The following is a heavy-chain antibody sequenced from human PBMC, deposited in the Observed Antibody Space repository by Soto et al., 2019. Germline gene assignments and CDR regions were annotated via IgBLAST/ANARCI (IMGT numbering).Heavy chain of an antibody. V-gene: IGHV3-48*03. CDR2: ISSSGSTI. CDR3: ARGLGSTMVRGVIRY. Sequence: LRLSCAASGFIFSSYEMNWVRQAPGKGLEWVSYISSSGSTIYYADSVKGRFTISRDNAKNSLYLQMNSLRAEDTAVYYCARGLGSTMVRGVIRYWGQGTLVTVSS. D-gene: IGHD3-10*01. J-gene: IGHJ4*02. CDR1: GFIFSSYE.